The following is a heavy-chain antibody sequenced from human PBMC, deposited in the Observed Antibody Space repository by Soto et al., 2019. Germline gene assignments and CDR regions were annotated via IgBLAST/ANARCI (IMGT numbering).Heavy chain of an antibody. V-gene: IGHV3-23*01. J-gene: IGHJ4*02. CDR1: GFTFSSYA. CDR2: ISDSGGRT. Sequence: EVQMLESGGGLVQPGGSLRLSCAASGFTFSSYAMSWVRQAPGKGLEWVSTISDSGGRTYFADSVKGRFTISRDPSKNTLYLQLISLRAEDTAVYYCAKHYSATCYSALDYWGQGILVTVSS. CDR3: AKHYSATCYSALDY. D-gene: IGHD2-15*01.